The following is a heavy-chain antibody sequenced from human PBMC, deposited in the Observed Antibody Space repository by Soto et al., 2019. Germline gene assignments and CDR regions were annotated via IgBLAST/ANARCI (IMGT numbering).Heavy chain of an antibody. CDR2: INPSGGST. CDR3: ARRGVIAAAGGGYYNGMDV. J-gene: IGHJ6*02. Sequence: ASVKVSCKASRYSFTSYYMHWVRQAPGQGLEWVGIINPSGGSTSYAQKFQGRISMTRDTSTSTVYMELSSLRSEDTAVYYCARRGVIAAAGGGYYNGMDVWGQGTTVTVSS. V-gene: IGHV1-46*01. D-gene: IGHD6-13*01. CDR1: RYSFTSYY.